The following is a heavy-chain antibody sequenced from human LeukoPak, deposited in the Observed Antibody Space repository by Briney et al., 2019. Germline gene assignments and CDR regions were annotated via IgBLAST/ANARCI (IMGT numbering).Heavy chain of an antibody. Sequence: PGGSLRLSCAASGFTFSSYSMNWVRQAPGKGLEWVSSISSSSSYIYYADSVKGRFTISRDNAKNSLYLQMNSLRAEDTAVYYCAKLGTYYDILTGYYRSSFFDYWGQGTLVTVSS. CDR2: ISSSSSYI. CDR1: GFTFSSYS. CDR3: AKLGTYYDILTGYYRSSFFDY. V-gene: IGHV3-21*04. D-gene: IGHD3-9*01. J-gene: IGHJ4*02.